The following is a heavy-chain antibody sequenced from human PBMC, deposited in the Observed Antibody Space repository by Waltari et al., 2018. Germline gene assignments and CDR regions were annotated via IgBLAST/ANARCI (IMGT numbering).Heavy chain of an antibody. V-gene: IGHV4-39*01. CDR2: RYYSGST. D-gene: IGHD5-18*01. CDR3: ARQYAAMDYDYYYYLDV. J-gene: IGHJ6*03. Sequence: QLQLQESGPGLVKPSETLSLTCTVSGGSISSSSNFWGWIRQPQRQGPAWTGSRYYSGSTYYNPSLKDRVTISVDTSKHQFSLKLSSVTAADTAVYYCARQYAAMDYDYYYYLDVWGKGTTVTVSS. CDR1: GGSISSSSNF.